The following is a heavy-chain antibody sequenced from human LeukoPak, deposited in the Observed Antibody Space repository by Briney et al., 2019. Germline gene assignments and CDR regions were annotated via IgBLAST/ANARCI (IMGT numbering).Heavy chain of an antibody. V-gene: IGHV1-8*01. CDR3: ARADCSSTSCYDLDAFDI. J-gene: IGHJ3*02. CDR2: MNPNSGNT. D-gene: IGHD2-2*01. CDR1: GYTFTSYD. Sequence: GASVKVSCKASGYTFTSYDINWVRQATGQGLEWMGWMNPNSGNTGYAQKFQGRVTMTRNTSISTAYMELSSLRSEDTAVYYCARADCSSTSCYDLDAFDIWGQGTMVTVSS.